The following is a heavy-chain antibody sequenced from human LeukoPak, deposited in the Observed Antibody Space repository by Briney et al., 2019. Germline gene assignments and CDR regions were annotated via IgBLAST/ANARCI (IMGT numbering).Heavy chain of an antibody. CDR1: GFTFDDYG. Sequence: GGSLRLSCAASGFTFDDYGMSWVRQAPGKGLEWVSGINWNGGSTGYADSVKGRFTISRDNAKNSLYLQMNSLRAEDTALYYCARTVASYDSSGYNYWGQGTLVTVSS. J-gene: IGHJ4*02. CDR3: ARTVASYDSSGYNY. D-gene: IGHD3-22*01. V-gene: IGHV3-20*04. CDR2: INWNGGST.